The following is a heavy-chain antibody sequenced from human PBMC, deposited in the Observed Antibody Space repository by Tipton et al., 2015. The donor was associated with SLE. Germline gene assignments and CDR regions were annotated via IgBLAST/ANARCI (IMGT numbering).Heavy chain of an antibody. D-gene: IGHD3-16*02. CDR2: INHGAST. Sequence: TLSLTCSIYGGSFGGYYWSWIRQPPGKGLEWIGEINHGASTNYNPSLKSRVTISVDTSKNQFSLKLSSVTAADTAVYYCAQAHLWGSYRYASDIWGQGTMVPVSS. V-gene: IGHV4-34*01. CDR1: GGSFGGYY. CDR3: AQAHLWGSYRYASDI. J-gene: IGHJ3*02.